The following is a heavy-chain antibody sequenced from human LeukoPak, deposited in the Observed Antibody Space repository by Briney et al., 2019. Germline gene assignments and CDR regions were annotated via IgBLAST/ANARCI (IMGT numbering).Heavy chain of an antibody. CDR3: ASGYNRDY. Sequence: EASVKVSRKASGYTFTNYYMHWVRQAPGQGLEWMGIINPSGGSTSYAQKFQGRVTMTRDTSTSTVYMYLSSLRSEDTAVYFCASGYNRDYWGQGTLVTVSS. J-gene: IGHJ4*02. CDR2: INPSGGST. D-gene: IGHD5-24*01. V-gene: IGHV1-46*03. CDR1: GYTFTNYY.